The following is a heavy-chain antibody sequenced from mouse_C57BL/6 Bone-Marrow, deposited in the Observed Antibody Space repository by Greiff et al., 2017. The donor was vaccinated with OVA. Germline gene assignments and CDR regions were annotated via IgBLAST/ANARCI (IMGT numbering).Heavy chain of an antibody. V-gene: IGHV1-15*01. CDR2: IDPETGGT. CDR1: GYTFTDYE. J-gene: IGHJ4*01. D-gene: IGHD2-2*01. CDR3: TIIWLRRRFYAMDY. Sequence: VQRVESGAELVRPGASVTLSCKASGYTFTDYEMHWVKQTPVHGLEWIGAIDPETGGTAYNQKFKGKAILTADKSSSTAYMELRSLTSEDSAVYYCTIIWLRRRFYAMDYWGQGTSVTVSS.